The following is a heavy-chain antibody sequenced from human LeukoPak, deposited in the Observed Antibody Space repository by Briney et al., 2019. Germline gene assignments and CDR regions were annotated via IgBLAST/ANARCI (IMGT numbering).Heavy chain of an antibody. CDR2: INPTGGST. CDR1: GYTFPSYF. V-gene: IGHV1-46*01. CDR3: ARTAARRFDY. Sequence: ASVKVSCKASGYTFPSYFMHWVRQAPGQGLEWMGIINPTGGSTTYAQKFQGRVTMTRDTSTRTVYMELSSLRSDDTAVYYCARTAARRFDYLGQGTLVTVSS. D-gene: IGHD6-6*01. J-gene: IGHJ4*02.